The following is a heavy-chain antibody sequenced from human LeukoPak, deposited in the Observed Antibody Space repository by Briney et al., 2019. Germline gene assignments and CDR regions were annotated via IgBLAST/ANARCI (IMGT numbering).Heavy chain of an antibody. V-gene: IGHV4-30-2*01. Sequence: SETLTLTCTVSGGSISSGGYYWSWIRQPPGKGLEWIGYIYHSGSTYYNPSLKSRVTISVDRSKNQFSLKLSSVTAADTAVYYCAKDGRKLDMITFGGVIVTQTGDYWGQGTLVTVSS. CDR1: GGSISSGGYY. CDR2: IYHSGST. CDR3: AKDGRKLDMITFGGVIVTQTGDY. J-gene: IGHJ4*02. D-gene: IGHD3-16*02.